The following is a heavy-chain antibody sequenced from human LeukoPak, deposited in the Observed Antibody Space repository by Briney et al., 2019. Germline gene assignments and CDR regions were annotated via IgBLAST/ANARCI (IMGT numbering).Heavy chain of an antibody. CDR2: ITSSSTYI. D-gene: IGHD3-10*01. V-gene: IGHV3-21*01. Sequence: GGSLRLSCAASGFTFSTYTMNWVRQAPGKGLEWVSSITSSSTYIYYADSVKGRFTISRDNAKNSLYLQMNSLRAEDTAVYYCARAGFVGGFDYWGQGTLVTVSS. CDR3: ARAGFVGGFDY. J-gene: IGHJ4*02. CDR1: GFTFSTYT.